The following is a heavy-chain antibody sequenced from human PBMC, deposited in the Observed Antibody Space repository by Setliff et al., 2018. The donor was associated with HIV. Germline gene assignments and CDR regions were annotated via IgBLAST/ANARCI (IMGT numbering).Heavy chain of an antibody. D-gene: IGHD3-3*01. CDR3: ARVPRITTLRNAFDI. CDR1: GGSISGGGYY. J-gene: IGHJ3*02. CDR2: IYYIGNT. V-gene: IGHV4-31*03. Sequence: PSETLSLTCTASGGSISGGGYYWSWIRQHPGKGLDWIGNIYYIGNTDYNPSLKSRVTISIDTSKNQFSLKLSSVTAADTAIHYCARVPRITTLRNAFDIWGQGTMVTVSS.